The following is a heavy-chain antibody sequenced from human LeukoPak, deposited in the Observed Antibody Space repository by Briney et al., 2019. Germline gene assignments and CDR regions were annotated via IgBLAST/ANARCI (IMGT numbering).Heavy chain of an antibody. Sequence: ASVKVSCKASGYTFTSYGISWVRQAPGQGLEWMGWISAYNGNTNYAQKLQGRVIMTTDTSTSTAYMELRSLRSDDTAVYYCARQSLSGSYFDYWGQGTLVTVSS. CDR1: GYTFTSYG. J-gene: IGHJ4*02. D-gene: IGHD1-26*01. CDR2: ISAYNGNT. V-gene: IGHV1-18*01. CDR3: ARQSLSGSYFDY.